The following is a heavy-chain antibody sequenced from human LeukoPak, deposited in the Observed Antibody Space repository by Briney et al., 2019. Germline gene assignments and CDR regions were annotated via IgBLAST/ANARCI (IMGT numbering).Heavy chain of an antibody. D-gene: IGHD6-13*01. V-gene: IGHV1-24*01. CDR1: GYTLTELS. Sequence: ASVKVSCKVSGYTLTELSMHWVRQAPGKGLEWMGGFDPEDGETIYAQKFQGRVTMTEDTSTDTAYMELSSLRSEDTAVYYCATGAFRSAAGPFDYWGQGTLVTVSS. J-gene: IGHJ4*02. CDR3: ATGAFRSAAGPFDY. CDR2: FDPEDGET.